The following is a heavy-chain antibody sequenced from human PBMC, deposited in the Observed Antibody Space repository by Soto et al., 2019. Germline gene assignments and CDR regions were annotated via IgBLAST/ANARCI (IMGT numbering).Heavy chain of an antibody. J-gene: IGHJ6*02. CDR1: GFSLSTSGVG. CDR2: IDWDDDK. V-gene: IGHV2-5*02. Sequence: QITLKESGPTLVKPTQTLTLTCTFYGFSLSTSGVGVRWIRQPPGKVLEWLALIDWDDDKRYSPALRSRLTIGKVPSQSRVVLTMTDMDPLDKATDPCIQIRCVVACLQTYASHYYYGMDVWCQGTTVSVPS. CDR3: IQIRCVVACLQTYASHYYYGMDV. D-gene: IGHD2-2*01.